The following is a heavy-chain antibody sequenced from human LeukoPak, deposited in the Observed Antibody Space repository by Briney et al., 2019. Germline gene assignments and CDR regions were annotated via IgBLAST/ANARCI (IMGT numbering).Heavy chain of an antibody. V-gene: IGHV4-4*07. CDR3: ARIYRGLRQGGGHNWFDP. CDR2: IYTSGST. CDR1: GGSISSYY. Sequence: PSETLSLTCTVSGGSISSYYWSWIRQPAGKGLEWIGRIYTSGSTNYNPSLKSRVTMSVDTSKNQFSLKLSSVTAADTAVYYCARIYRGLRQGGGHNWFDPWGQGTLVTVSS. J-gene: IGHJ5*02. D-gene: IGHD3-16*01.